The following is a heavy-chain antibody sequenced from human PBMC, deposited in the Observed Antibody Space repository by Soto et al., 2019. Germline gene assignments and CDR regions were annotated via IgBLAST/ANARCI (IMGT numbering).Heavy chain of an antibody. V-gene: IGHV4-39*01. CDR1: GDSISSNNYY. Sequence: QLQLQESGPGLVKPSETLSLTCTVSGDSISSNNYYWGWIRQPPGKGLEWIGTIYYGGTTYYTPSLKSRVTISIDTSKNHLSLKLSSVTAADTAIYYCARHDRGVNNWFDPWGQGTLVTVSS. J-gene: IGHJ5*02. CDR2: IYYGGTT. CDR3: ARHDRGVNNWFDP. D-gene: IGHD3-10*01.